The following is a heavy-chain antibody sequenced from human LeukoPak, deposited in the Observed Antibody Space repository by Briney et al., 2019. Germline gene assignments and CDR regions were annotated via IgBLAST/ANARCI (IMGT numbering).Heavy chain of an antibody. V-gene: IGHV3-53*01. D-gene: IGHD2-2*01. CDR2: IYSGGTT. CDR3: AGGRTDIVVVPATLRNYYFDY. J-gene: IGHJ4*02. Sequence: GGSLRLSCAASGFTVSSNYISWVRQAPGKGLEWVSVIYSGGTTYYADSVKGRFTISRDTSKNTLYLQMNSLRAEDTAVYYCAGGRTDIVVVPATLRNYYFDYWGQGTLVTVSS. CDR1: GFTVSSNY.